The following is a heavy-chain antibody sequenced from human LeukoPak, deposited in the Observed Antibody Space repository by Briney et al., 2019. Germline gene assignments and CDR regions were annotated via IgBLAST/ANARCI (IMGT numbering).Heavy chain of an antibody. CDR2: ISWNSGSI. Sequence: GGSLRLSCAASGFTFDDYAMHWVRQAPGKGLEWVSGISWNSGSIGYADSVKGRFTISRDNAKNSLYLQMNSLRAEDTAVYYCARDRPTLTGYYPFDYWGQGTLVTVSS. CDR1: GFTFDDYA. J-gene: IGHJ4*02. V-gene: IGHV3-9*01. CDR3: ARDRPTLTGYYPFDY. D-gene: IGHD3-9*01.